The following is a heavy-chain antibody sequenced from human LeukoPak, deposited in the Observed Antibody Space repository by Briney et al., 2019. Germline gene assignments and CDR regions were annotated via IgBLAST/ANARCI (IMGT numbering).Heavy chain of an antibody. CDR2: ISSGSRTI. Sequence: GGSLRLSCAASGFTFSGYSMNWVRQAPGKGLEWVSYISSGSRTIFYADSVKGRFTISRDNAQSSLYLQMNSLRAKDTAVYYCATHPYAIAASGIPWGQGTLVTVSS. CDR3: ATHPYAIAASGIP. CDR1: GFTFSGYS. J-gene: IGHJ4*02. D-gene: IGHD6-13*01. V-gene: IGHV3-48*04.